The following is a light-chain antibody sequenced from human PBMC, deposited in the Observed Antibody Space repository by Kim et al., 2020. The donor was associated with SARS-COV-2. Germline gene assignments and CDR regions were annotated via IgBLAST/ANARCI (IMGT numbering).Light chain of an antibody. CDR2: EDN. J-gene: IGLJ3*02. CDR3: QSYDSSNHKV. CDR1: SGSIASNY. Sequence: KTVTISCTRSSGSIASNYVQWYQQRPGSSPTTVIYEDNQRPSGVPDRFSGSIDSSSNSASLTISGLKTEDEADYYCQSYDSSNHKVFGGGTKLTVL. V-gene: IGLV6-57*01.